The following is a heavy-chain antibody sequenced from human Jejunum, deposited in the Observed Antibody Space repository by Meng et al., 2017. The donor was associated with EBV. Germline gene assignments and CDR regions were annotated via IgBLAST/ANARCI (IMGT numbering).Heavy chain of an antibody. J-gene: IGHJ4*02. D-gene: IGHD3-22*01. CDR3: ARTYYYDSSGFAPVDY. CDR1: GGSISSSSYY. CDR2: FYYGGST. Sequence: QLQLQESGPGLVKPSETLSLTGTVSGGSISSSSYYWGWIRQPPGKGLEWIGSFYYGGSTYYNPSLKSRVTISEDRSKNQFSLKLSSVTAADTAVYYCARTYYYDSSGFAPVDYWGQGTLVTVSS. V-gene: IGHV4-39*07.